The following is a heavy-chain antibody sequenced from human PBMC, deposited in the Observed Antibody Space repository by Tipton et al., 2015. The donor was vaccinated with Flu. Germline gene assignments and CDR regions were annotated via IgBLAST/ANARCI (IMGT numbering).Heavy chain of an antibody. Sequence: GLVKPSETLSLSCAVSGGSLDSYYWSWIRQPPGKGLEYIGYIFYSGSTNYNPSLKSRVTISVDTTKNQFSPKLSSVTAADTAVYYCARETGWGYSYASHGPHFDIWGQGTMVIVSS. CDR1: GGSLDSYY. J-gene: IGHJ3*02. V-gene: IGHV4-59*01. CDR2: IFYSGST. CDR3: ARETGWGYSYASHGPHFDI. D-gene: IGHD5-18*01.